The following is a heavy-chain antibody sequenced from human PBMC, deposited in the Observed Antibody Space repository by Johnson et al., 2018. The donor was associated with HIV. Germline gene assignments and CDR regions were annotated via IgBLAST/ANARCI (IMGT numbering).Heavy chain of an antibody. Sequence: VQLVESGGALVQPGGSLRLSCAASGFNVSSNYMSWVRQAPGKGLEWVSLIYSGGTTYYTDSVKGRFTISRDNSKNTLYLQMNSLRAEDTAAYYCTRDPFPRFYAFDLWGQGTMVTVSS. CDR3: TRDPFPRFYAFDL. CDR2: IYSGGTT. V-gene: IGHV3-66*01. CDR1: GFNVSSNY. J-gene: IGHJ3*01.